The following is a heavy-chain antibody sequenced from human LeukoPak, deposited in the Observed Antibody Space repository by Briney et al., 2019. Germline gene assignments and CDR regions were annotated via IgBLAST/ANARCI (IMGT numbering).Heavy chain of an antibody. CDR3: ARRGKFGENIFGNIDY. Sequence: NRGESLKISCKGSGYSFTSYWIGWVRQMPGKGLEWMAIIYPGDSDTKYSPSFQGQVTISADKTISTAYLQWSSLRASDTAMYYCARRGKFGENIFGNIDYWGQGTLVTVSS. V-gene: IGHV5-51*01. D-gene: IGHD3-10*01. CDR2: IYPGDSDT. J-gene: IGHJ4*02. CDR1: GYSFTSYW.